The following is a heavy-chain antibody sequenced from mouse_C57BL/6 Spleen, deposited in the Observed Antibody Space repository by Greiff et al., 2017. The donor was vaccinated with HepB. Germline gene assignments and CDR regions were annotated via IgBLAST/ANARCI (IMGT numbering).Heavy chain of an antibody. CDR1: GFNIKDDY. CDR2: IDPENGDT. Sequence: EVQLQQSGAELVRPGASVKLSCTASGFNIKDDYMHWVKQRPEQGLEWIGWIDPENGDTEYASKFQGKATITADTSSNTAYLQLSSLTSEDTAVDYCTTSGGSSGYFDVWGTGTTVTVSS. CDR3: TTSGGSSGYFDV. J-gene: IGHJ1*03. D-gene: IGHD1-1*01. V-gene: IGHV14-4*01.